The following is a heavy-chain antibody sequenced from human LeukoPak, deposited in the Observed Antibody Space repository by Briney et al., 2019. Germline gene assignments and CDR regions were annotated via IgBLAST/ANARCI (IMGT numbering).Heavy chain of an antibody. CDR2: INPNSGGT. V-gene: IGHV1-2*02. D-gene: IGHD3-16*02. J-gene: IGHJ3*02. Sequence: ASVKVSCKASGYTLTGYYMHWVRQAPGQGLEWMGWINPNSGGTNYAQKFQGRVTMTRDTSISTAYMELSRLRSDDTAVYYCAKITFGGVIVILDDAFDIWGQGTMVTVSS. CDR1: GYTLTGYY. CDR3: AKITFGGVIVILDDAFDI.